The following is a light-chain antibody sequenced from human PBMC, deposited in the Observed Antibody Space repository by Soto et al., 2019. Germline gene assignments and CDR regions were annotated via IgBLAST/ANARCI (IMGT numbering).Light chain of an antibody. V-gene: IGLV2-8*01. Sequence: QSARTQPPSASGSPGQSVTISCTGTSSDVGAYKYVSWYQQYPGKAPKLMIYEVSKRHSGVPDRFSGSKSGNTASLTVSGLQAEDEADYYCTSYVGSNIYVVGGGTKLTVL. CDR2: EVS. J-gene: IGLJ2*01. CDR1: SSDVGAYKY. CDR3: TSYVGSNIYV.